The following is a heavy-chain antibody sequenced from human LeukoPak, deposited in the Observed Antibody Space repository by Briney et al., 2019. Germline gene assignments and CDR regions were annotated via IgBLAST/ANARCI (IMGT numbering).Heavy chain of an antibody. V-gene: IGHV3-7*01. CDR3: ARDRGAFDF. CDR1: GFTFSSYC. CDR2: IKQDGSEK. Sequence: GGSLRLSCIVYGFTFSSYCMSWVRQAPGKGLEWVANIKQDGSEKYYVDSVKGRFTISRDNAKNSLYLQMNSLRAEETAVYYCARDRGAFDFGGQGTMVTVSS. J-gene: IGHJ3*01.